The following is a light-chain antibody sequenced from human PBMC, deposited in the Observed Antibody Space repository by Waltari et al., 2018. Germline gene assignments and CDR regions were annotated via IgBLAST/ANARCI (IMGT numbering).Light chain of an antibody. Sequence: EIVMTQSPGTLSLSPGQRATISCRASQSVRSTYLAWYQQKPGQAPRLLIYGASSKATGIPDRFSGSGSGTDFTLTISRLEPEDFAAYFCQQYGVSPFTFGPGTKVDI. CDR3: QQYGVSPFT. CDR1: QSVRSTY. CDR2: GAS. V-gene: IGKV3-20*01. J-gene: IGKJ3*01.